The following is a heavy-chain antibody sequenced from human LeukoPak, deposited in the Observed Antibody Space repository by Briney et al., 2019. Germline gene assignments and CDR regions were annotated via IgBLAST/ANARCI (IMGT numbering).Heavy chain of an antibody. D-gene: IGHD3-16*02. J-gene: IGHJ4*02. CDR1: GGSISSGGYY. Sequence: SQTLSLTCTVSGGSISSGGYYWSWIRQHPGKGLEWTGYIYYSGSTYYNPSLRSRVTISVDTSKNQFSLKLSSVTAADTAVYYCAREYVWGSSRYLDYWGQGTLVTVSS. CDR3: AREYVWGSSRYLDY. CDR2: IYYSGST. V-gene: IGHV4-31*03.